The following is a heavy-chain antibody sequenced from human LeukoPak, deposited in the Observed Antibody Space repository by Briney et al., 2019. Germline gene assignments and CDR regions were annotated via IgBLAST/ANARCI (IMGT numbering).Heavy chain of an antibody. Sequence: SETLSLTCTVSGGSISSSSYYWGWIRQPPGKGLEWIGSIYHSGSTYYNPSLKSRVTISVDTSKNQFSLKLSSVTAADTAVYYCARVSYSSSWVNDAFDIWGQGTMVTVSS. CDR3: ARVSYSSSWVNDAFDI. V-gene: IGHV4-39*07. CDR2: IYHSGST. CDR1: GGSISSSSYY. D-gene: IGHD6-13*01. J-gene: IGHJ3*02.